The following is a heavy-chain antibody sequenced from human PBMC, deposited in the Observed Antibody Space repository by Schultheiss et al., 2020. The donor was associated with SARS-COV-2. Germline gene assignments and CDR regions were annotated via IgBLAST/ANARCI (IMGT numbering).Heavy chain of an antibody. V-gene: IGHV3-33*01. CDR2: IWYDGSNK. J-gene: IGHJ2*01. CDR1: GFTFSSYG. D-gene: IGHD2-21*01. CDR3: ARAVHIVVVIAMGNWYFDL. Sequence: GESLKISCAASGFTFSSYGMHWVRQAPGKGLEWVAVIWYDGSNKYYADSVKGRFTISRDNSKNTLYLQMNSLRAEDTAVYYCARAVHIVVVIAMGNWYFDLWGRGTLVTVSS.